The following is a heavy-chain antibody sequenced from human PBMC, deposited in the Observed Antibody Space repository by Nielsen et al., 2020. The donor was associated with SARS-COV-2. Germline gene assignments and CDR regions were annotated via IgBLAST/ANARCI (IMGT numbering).Heavy chain of an antibody. Sequence: GGSLRLSCAASGFTVSSNYMSWVRQAPGKGLEWVSVIYSGSSTYYADSVKDRFTISRDSSKNTLYLQMSSLRAEDTAVYYCAKEAWLEARGQGTLVTVSP. D-gene: IGHD6-19*01. J-gene: IGHJ4*02. CDR2: IYSGSST. V-gene: IGHV3-66*01. CDR3: AKEAWLEA. CDR1: GFTVSSNY.